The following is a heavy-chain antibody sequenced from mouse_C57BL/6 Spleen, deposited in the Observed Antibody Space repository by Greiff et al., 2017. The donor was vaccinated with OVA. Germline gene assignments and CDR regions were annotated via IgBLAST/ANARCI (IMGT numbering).Heavy chain of an antibody. CDR1: GFSLTSYG. Sequence: VQLKESGPGLVQPSQSLSITCTVSGFSLTSYGVHWVRQSPGKGLEWLGVIWSGGSTDYNAAFISRLSISKDNSKSQVFFKMNSLQADDTAIYYCARYDYDEDYYAMDYWGQGTSVTVSS. CDR2: IWSGGST. V-gene: IGHV2-2*01. J-gene: IGHJ4*01. D-gene: IGHD2-4*01. CDR3: ARYDYDEDYYAMDY.